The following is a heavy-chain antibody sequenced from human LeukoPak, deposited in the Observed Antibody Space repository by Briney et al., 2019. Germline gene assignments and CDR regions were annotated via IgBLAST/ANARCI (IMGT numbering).Heavy chain of an antibody. J-gene: IGHJ4*02. CDR1: RVSISSSSYY. Sequence: PSQTLSLTCTVSRVSISSSSYYWGWFRQPPGKGLGGLGSIYYSGGTYYNPSLKSRVTISADTSKNQLSLKLSSVTAADTAVYYCAGLMTRRDLFDYWGQGTLVTVSS. D-gene: IGHD4-11*01. CDR2: IYYSGGT. CDR3: AGLMTRRDLFDY. V-gene: IGHV4-39*01.